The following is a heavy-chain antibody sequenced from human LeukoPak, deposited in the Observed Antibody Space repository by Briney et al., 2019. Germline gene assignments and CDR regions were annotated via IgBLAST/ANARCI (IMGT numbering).Heavy chain of an antibody. D-gene: IGHD1-26*01. CDR1: GFTFNIYA. V-gene: IGHV3-48*01. CDR3: ARDPQFSGNY. CDR2: ISGSSGTI. Sequence: GGSLRLSCAASGFTFNIYAMSWLRQAPGKGLEWISYISGSSGTIYYADSVKGRFIVSRDNAKNSLYLQMNSLRVEDSAIYYCARDPQFSGNYWGQGTPVTVSS. J-gene: IGHJ4*02.